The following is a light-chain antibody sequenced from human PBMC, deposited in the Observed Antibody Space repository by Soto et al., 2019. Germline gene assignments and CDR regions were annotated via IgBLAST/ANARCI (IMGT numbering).Light chain of an antibody. J-gene: IGKJ1*01. Sequence: EIEMTQSPATLSVSPGERATLSCRASQSVSSNLAWYQQRVGQAPKLLIYDASTRATGIPARFSGSGSGTEFTLTISSLQSEDFAVYYCQQYNDWPETFDQGTKVDI. CDR1: QSVSSN. CDR3: QQYNDWPET. V-gene: IGKV3-15*01. CDR2: DAS.